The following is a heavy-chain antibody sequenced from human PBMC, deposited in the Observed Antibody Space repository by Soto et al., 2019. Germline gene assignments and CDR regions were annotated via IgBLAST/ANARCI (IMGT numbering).Heavy chain of an antibody. CDR2: ISAYNGNI. CDR3: AGTSTFYDFWSGYPYGRAYYYYGMDV. J-gene: IGHJ6*02. CDR1: GYTFTSYG. V-gene: IGHV1-18*01. Sequence: ASVKVSCKASGYTFTSYGISWVRQAPGQGLEWMGWISAYNGNINYAQKLQGRVTMTTDTSTSTAYMELMSLRSDDTAVYYCAGTSTFYDFWSGYPYGRAYYYYGMDVWGQGTTVTVSS. D-gene: IGHD3-3*01.